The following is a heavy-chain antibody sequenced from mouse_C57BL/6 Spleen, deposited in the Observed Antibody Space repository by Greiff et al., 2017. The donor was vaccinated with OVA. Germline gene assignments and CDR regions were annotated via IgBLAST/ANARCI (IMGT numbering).Heavy chain of an antibody. CDR1: GYAFTNYL. Sequence: QVQLQQSGAELVRPGTSVKVSCKASGYAFTNYLIEWVKQRPGQGLEWIGVINPGSGGTNYNEKFKGKATLTADKSSSTAYMQLSSLTSEDSAVVFCARSRDGYSFAYWGQGTLVTVSA. D-gene: IGHD2-3*01. CDR2: INPGSGGT. V-gene: IGHV1-54*01. J-gene: IGHJ3*01. CDR3: ARSRDGYSFAY.